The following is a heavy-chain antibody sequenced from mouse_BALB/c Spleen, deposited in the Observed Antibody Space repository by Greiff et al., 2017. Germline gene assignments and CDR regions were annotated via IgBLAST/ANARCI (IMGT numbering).Heavy chain of an antibody. D-gene: IGHD1-1*02. V-gene: IGHV5-12-1*01. CDR2: ISSGGGST. Sequence: EVQRVESGGGLVKPGGSLKLSCAASGFAFSSYDMSWVRQTPEKRLEWVAYISSGGGSTYYPDTVKGRFTISRDNAKNTLYLQMSSLKSEDTAMYYCARHGGTLMDYWGQGTSVTVSS. CDR1: GFAFSSYD. J-gene: IGHJ4*01. CDR3: ARHGGTLMDY.